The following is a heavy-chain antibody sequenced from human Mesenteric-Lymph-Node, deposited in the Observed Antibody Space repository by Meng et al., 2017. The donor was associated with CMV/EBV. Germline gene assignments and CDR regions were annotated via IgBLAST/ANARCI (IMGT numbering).Heavy chain of an antibody. J-gene: IGHJ4*02. CDR2: ISSFNGYA. V-gene: IGHV1-18*01. Sequence: CKGCGCIWRSYGISWVRQVPGQGLEWMGWISSFNGYAHYAQSLQGRVTMTTDTSTGTAYMDLRSLTSDDTAVYFCARNGSGNYIDSWGQGTLVTVSS. CDR1: GCIWRSYG. D-gene: IGHD1-1*01. CDR3: ARNGSGNYIDS.